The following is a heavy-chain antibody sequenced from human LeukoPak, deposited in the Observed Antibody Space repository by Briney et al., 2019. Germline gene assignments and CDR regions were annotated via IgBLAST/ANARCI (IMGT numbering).Heavy chain of an antibody. J-gene: IGHJ4*02. D-gene: IGHD3-10*01. CDR1: GYTFTSYY. CDR2: INPSGGST. Sequence: GASVKVSCKASGYTFTSYYMHWVRQAPGQGLEWMGIINPSGGSTNYAQKFQGRVTMTRDTSTSTVYMEPRSLRSEDTAVYYCARGDKVLLWFGELSYTFDYWGQGTLVTVSS. V-gene: IGHV1-46*01. CDR3: ARGDKVLLWFGELSYTFDY.